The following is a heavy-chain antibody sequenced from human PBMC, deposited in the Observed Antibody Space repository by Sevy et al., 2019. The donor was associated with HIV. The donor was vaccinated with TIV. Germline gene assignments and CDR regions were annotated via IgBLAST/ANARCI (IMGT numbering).Heavy chain of an antibody. Sequence: EGSLRLSCAASGFIFNSDAIHWVRQAPGKALEWVAVVIMDGTKEFYADSVKGRFTISRDNSKKKVFLQMNSLRDEDTAVYYCVRDHNDSTDFYLIGAYDVWGQGTTVTVSS. CDR3: VRDHNDSTDFYLIGAYDV. CDR1: GFIFNSDA. V-gene: IGHV3-33*01. CDR2: VIMDGTKE. D-gene: IGHD2-21*02. J-gene: IGHJ3*01.